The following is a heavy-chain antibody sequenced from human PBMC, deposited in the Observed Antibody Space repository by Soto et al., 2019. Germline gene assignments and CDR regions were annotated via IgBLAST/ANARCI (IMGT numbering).Heavy chain of an antibody. CDR1: GGSFSGYY. CDR2: INHSGST. D-gene: IGHD6-19*01. Sequence: SETLSLTCAVYGGSFSGYYWSWIRQPPGKGLEWIGEINHSGSTNYNPSPKSRVTISVDTSKNQFSLKLSSVTAADTAVYYCARKRAGSSGQNWFAPWGQGTLVTVSS. J-gene: IGHJ5*02. CDR3: ARKRAGSSGQNWFAP. V-gene: IGHV4-34*01.